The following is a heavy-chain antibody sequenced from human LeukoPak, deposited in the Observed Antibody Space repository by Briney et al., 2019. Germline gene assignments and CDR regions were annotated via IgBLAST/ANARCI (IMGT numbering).Heavy chain of an antibody. Sequence: SETLSLTCTVSGGSISSGSYYRNWIRQPAGKGLEWIGRIYTSGSTNYNPSLKSRVTISVDASKNQFSLKLDSVTAADTAMYYCARDRDSTTIFGVVTREDCFDPWGQGTLVTVSS. CDR2: IYTSGST. CDR3: ARDRDSTTIFGVVTREDCFDP. J-gene: IGHJ5*02. D-gene: IGHD3-3*01. CDR1: GGSISSGSYY. V-gene: IGHV4-61*02.